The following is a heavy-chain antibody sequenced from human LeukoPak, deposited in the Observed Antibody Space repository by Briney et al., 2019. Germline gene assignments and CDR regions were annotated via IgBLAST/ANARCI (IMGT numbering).Heavy chain of an antibody. CDR3: ARAAYSSTWYSRYFDL. D-gene: IGHD6-13*01. J-gene: IGHJ2*01. CDR1: GFTFSSYD. Sequence: PGGSLRLSCAASGFTFSSYDIHWVRHATGKGLEWVAGIGTAGGIYYPGSVKGRFTISRENAKNSLYLQMNSLRAGDTAVYYCARAAYSSTWYSRYFDLWGRGTLVTVSS. CDR2: IGTAGGI. V-gene: IGHV3-13*01.